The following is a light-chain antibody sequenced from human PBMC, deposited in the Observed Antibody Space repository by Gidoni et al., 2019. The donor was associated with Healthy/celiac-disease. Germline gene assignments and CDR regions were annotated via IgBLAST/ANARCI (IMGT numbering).Light chain of an antibody. J-gene: IGLJ2*01. Sequence: QSALTQPASVSGSPGQSITISCTGTSSGVGSYNLVSWYQQHPGKAPKPMIYEGSKRPSGVSNRFSGSKSGNTASLTISGLQAEDEADYYCCSYAGSSTFGVVFGGGTKLTVL. CDR3: CSYAGSSTFGVV. V-gene: IGLV2-23*03. CDR2: EGS. CDR1: SSGVGSYNL.